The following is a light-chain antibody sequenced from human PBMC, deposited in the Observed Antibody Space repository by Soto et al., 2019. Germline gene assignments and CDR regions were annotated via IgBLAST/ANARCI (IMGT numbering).Light chain of an antibody. V-gene: IGKV3-20*01. CDR2: GAS. J-gene: IGKJ2*01. CDR1: QSVSSKN. Sequence: EIVLTQSPGTLSLSPGERATLSCRASQSVSSKNLAWYQQKPGQAPRLLIYGASNRATGIPDRFSGSASGTDFTLTISRLEPEDFAVYYCQQYGIPPQTFGQGTKLEIK. CDR3: QQYGIPPQT.